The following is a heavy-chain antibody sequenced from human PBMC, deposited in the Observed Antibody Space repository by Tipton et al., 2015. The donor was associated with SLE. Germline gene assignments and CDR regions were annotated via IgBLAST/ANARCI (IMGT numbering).Heavy chain of an antibody. CDR1: GFTFSSYE. CDR2: IYSGGSST. Sequence: SLRLSCAASGFTFSSYEMNWVRQAPGKGLEWVSVIYSGGSSTYYADSVKGRFTISRDNSKNTLYLQMNGLRAEDTAVYYCAKGLYVDFWSGLDYWGQGTLVTVSS. D-gene: IGHD3-3*01. CDR3: AKGLYVDFWSGLDY. J-gene: IGHJ4*02. V-gene: IGHV3-23*03.